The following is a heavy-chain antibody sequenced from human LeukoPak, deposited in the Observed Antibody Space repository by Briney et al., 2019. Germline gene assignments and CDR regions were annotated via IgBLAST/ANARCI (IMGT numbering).Heavy chain of an antibody. CDR1: GFTFSTYW. CDR3: VRDRGWSTFDY. J-gene: IGHJ4*02. Sequence: GGSLRLSCAASGFTFSTYWMSWVRQAPGKGLEWVAKIKQDGRERYYVDSVKGRFTISRDNAKNSLYVQMDSLSAEDTAVYYCVRDRGWSTFDYWGQGTLVTVSS. CDR2: IKQDGRER. V-gene: IGHV3-7*01. D-gene: IGHD6-19*01.